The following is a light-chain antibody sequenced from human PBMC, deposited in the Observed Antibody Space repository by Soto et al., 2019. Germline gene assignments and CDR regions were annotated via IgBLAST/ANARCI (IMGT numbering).Light chain of an antibody. V-gene: IGKV1-39*01. Sequence: DIKMTQSPSSLSASVGDGITINCRASQSVSKYLNWYQHKLGKAPELLIYAASSLYSGVPSRFSGSGSGTYFTLTISNLQPEDSASYYCQQTYTSPGTFGQGTKVEIK. CDR2: AAS. CDR1: QSVSKY. CDR3: QQTYTSPGT. J-gene: IGKJ1*01.